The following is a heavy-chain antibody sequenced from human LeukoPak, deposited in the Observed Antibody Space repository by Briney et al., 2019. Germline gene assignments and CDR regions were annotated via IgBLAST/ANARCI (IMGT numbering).Heavy chain of an antibody. Sequence: PGGSLRLSCAASGFTFSTSWMSWVRQAPGKGPEWVANIKEDGSVKNYVDSVKGRFTISRDNAKTSVFLQMDSLRAEDTALYYCARDIGSGAHDYWGQGTLLTVSS. V-gene: IGHV3-7*01. CDR1: GFTFSTSW. CDR3: ARDIGSGAHDY. CDR2: IKEDGSVK. D-gene: IGHD3-10*01. J-gene: IGHJ4*02.